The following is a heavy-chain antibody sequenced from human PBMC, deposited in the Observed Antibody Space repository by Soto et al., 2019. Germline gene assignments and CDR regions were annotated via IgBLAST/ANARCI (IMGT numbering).Heavy chain of an antibody. V-gene: IGHV3-23*01. CDR2: ISGSGGST. J-gene: IGHJ4*02. D-gene: IGHD6-13*01. CDR1: GFTFDSYG. CDR3: AKVLTAGGLDY. Sequence: VQLLESGGGLVQPGGSLRLSCAASGFTFDSYGMSWVRQAPGKGLEWVSSISGSGGSTYYADSVKGRFTISRDNSKNTLYLQMNSLIAEDTAVYFCAKVLTAGGLDYWGQGTLVTVSS.